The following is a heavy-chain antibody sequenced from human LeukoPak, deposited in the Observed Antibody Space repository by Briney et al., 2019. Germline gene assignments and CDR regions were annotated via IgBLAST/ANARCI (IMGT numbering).Heavy chain of an antibody. D-gene: IGHD6-19*01. CDR1: GYTFTSYG. Sequence: VASVKVSCKAPGYTFTSYGISWVRQARGQGLEWMGWISAYNGNTNYAQKLQGRVTMTTDTSTSTAYMELRSLRSDDTAVYYCAREGAVAGNLDYWGQGTLVTVSS. CDR2: ISAYNGNT. V-gene: IGHV1-18*01. J-gene: IGHJ4*02. CDR3: AREGAVAGNLDY.